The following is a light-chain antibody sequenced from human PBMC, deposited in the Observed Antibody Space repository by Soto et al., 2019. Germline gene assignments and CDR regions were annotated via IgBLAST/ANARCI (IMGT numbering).Light chain of an antibody. V-gene: IGKV3-20*01. CDR1: QSISTNY. Sequence: EIVLSHSPGTLSLSPGERASLSCRASQSISTNYSSWFQQIPGHAPRLLISTASSTATDLPDRFSGSGSGTDFTLTISRLEPEDFAVYYCHQYGTSPYTFGQGTRLEIK. J-gene: IGKJ5*01. CDR3: HQYGTSPYT. CDR2: TAS.